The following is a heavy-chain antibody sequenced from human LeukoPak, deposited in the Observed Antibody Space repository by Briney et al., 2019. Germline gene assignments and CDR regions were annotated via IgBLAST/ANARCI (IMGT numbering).Heavy chain of an antibody. D-gene: IGHD3-22*01. CDR3: ARSSEGRYYYDSSGFSYYYYYMDV. V-gene: IGHV4-39*07. CDR2: IFYSGST. Sequence: SETLSLTCSVSGDSISSSSYYWGWIRQPPGKGLEWIGSIFYSGSTYYNPSLKSRVTISVDTSNNQFSLKLSSVTAADTAVYYCARSSEGRYYYDSSGFSYYYYYMDVWGKGTTVTISS. J-gene: IGHJ6*03. CDR1: GDSISSSSYY.